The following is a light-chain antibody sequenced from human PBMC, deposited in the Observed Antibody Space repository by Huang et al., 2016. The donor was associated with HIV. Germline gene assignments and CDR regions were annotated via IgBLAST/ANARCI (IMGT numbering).Light chain of an antibody. CDR1: QSVLKTSNNKNC. J-gene: IGKJ1*01. Sequence: DIVVTQSPDSLALSLGGRAAINCTASQSVLKTSNNKNCLSWYQLKPRQPPNLLIYCASTRESGLPDRFSGSGSGTHFTLTIASLQAEDVAVYYCHQYYDTPQTFGQGTKVEVK. CDR3: HQYYDTPQT. V-gene: IGKV4-1*01. CDR2: CAS.